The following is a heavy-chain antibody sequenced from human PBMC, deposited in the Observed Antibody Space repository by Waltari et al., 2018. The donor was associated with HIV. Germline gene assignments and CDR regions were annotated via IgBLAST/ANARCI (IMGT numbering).Heavy chain of an antibody. CDR3: ARDPLRFLEAGYYYYYMDV. J-gene: IGHJ6*03. CDR2: ISSSSSYI. D-gene: IGHD3-3*01. Sequence: EVQLVESGGGLVKPGGSLRLSCAASGFTFSSYSMNWVRQAPGKGLEWVSSISSSSSYIYYADSVKGRFTISRDNAKNSLYLQMNSLRAEDTAVYYCARDPLRFLEAGYYYYYMDVWGKGTTVTVSS. CDR1: GFTFSSYS. V-gene: IGHV3-21*01.